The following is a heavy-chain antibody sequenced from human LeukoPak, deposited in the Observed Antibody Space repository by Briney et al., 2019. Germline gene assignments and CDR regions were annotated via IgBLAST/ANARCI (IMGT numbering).Heavy chain of an antibody. CDR2: IYYSGST. V-gene: IGHV4-59*08. D-gene: IGHD2-15*01. J-gene: IGHJ5*02. CDR3: ARHRYCSGGSCYDGSNWFDP. Sequence: SETLSLTCTVSGGSISSYYWSWIRQPPGKGLEWIGYIYYSGSTSYNPSLKSRVTISVDTSKNQFSLKLSSVTAADTAVYYCARHRYCSGGSCYDGSNWFDPWGQGTLVTVSS. CDR1: GGSISSYY.